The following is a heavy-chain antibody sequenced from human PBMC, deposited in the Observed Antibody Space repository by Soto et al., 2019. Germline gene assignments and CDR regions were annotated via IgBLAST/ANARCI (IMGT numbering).Heavy chain of an antibody. J-gene: IGHJ4*02. Sequence: SETLSLTCTVSGGSISDYYWTWIRQPPGKGLEWIGYLYYSGSTSYNPSLKSRVTISVDTSKKQFSLKLSSVTAADTAVYYCARRECSGGTCYFDYWGQGTLVTVSS. V-gene: IGHV4-59*08. CDR2: LYYSGST. D-gene: IGHD2-15*01. CDR1: GGSISDYY. CDR3: ARRECSGGTCYFDY.